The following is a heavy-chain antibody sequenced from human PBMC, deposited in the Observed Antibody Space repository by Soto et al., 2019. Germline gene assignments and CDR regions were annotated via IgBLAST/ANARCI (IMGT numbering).Heavy chain of an antibody. CDR2: IKTNSDGGTV. CDR1: GFTFSNAW. CDR3: ATVYCATTSCYAPFDY. D-gene: IGHD2-2*01. V-gene: IGHV3-15*01. J-gene: IGHJ4*02. Sequence: GGSLRLSCAASGFTFSNAWMSWVRQAPGKGLEWIGRIKTNSDGGTVDYASPVKGRFTISRDDSKSMLYLDLNSLKTEDTGVYFCATVYCATTSCYAPFDYWGKGTLVTAPQ.